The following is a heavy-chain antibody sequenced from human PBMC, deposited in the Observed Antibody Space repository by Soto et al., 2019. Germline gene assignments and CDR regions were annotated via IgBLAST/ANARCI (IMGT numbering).Heavy chain of an antibody. Sequence: EVQLLESGGGLVQPGGSLRLSCAASGFTFSSYAMSWVRQAPGKGLEWASAISGSGGSTYYADSVKGRFTISRDNSKNTLYLQMNSPRAEDTAVYYCAKDAIVVVAATPFDYWGQGTLVTVSS. V-gene: IGHV3-23*01. CDR3: AKDAIVVVAATPFDY. D-gene: IGHD2-15*01. CDR2: ISGSGGST. CDR1: GFTFSSYA. J-gene: IGHJ4*02.